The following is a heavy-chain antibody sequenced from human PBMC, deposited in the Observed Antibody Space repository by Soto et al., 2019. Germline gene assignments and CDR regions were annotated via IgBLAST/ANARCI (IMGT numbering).Heavy chain of an antibody. D-gene: IGHD3-3*01. J-gene: IGHJ4*02. CDR2: SIPMLDRK. CDR3: ARGTVTLFGVVTPPDF. Sequence: QVQLVQSGAEVKSPGSSVKVSCKSSGGSFNSFHFNWVRQAPGQGLEWLGRSIPMLDRKQYAKMFQGRVTITADKSTSTAYMEMSGLESVDTAVYYCARGTVTLFGVVTPPDFWGQGTLVTVSS. CDR1: GGSFNSFH. V-gene: IGHV1-69*08.